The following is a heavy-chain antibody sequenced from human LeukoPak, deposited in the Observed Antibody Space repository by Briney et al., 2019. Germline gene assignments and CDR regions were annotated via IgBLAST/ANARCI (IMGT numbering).Heavy chain of an antibody. J-gene: IGHJ4*02. CDR3: ASSIVATILVY. V-gene: IGHV1-46*03. Sequence: ASVKVSCKASGYTFTSYYMHWVRQAPGQGLEWMGIINPSGGSTSYAQKFQGRVTMTRDTSTSTVYMELSSLRSEDTAVYYCASSIVATILVYWGQGTLVTVSS. CDR1: GYTFTSYY. CDR2: INPSGGST. D-gene: IGHD5-12*01.